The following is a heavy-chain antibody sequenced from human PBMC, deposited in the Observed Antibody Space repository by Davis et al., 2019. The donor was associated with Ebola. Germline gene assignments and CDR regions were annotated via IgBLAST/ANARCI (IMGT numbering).Heavy chain of an antibody. J-gene: IGHJ1*01. CDR2: IKQDGSEK. Sequence: GESLKISCAASGFTFSSYWMSWVRQAPGKGLEWVANIKQDGSEKYYVDSVKGRFTISRDNAKNSLYLQMNSLRAEDTAVYYCARDSSSAWYRGNFQHWGQGTLVTVSS. V-gene: IGHV3-7*03. CDR1: GFTFSSYW. CDR3: ARDSSSAWYRGNFQH. D-gene: IGHD6-19*01.